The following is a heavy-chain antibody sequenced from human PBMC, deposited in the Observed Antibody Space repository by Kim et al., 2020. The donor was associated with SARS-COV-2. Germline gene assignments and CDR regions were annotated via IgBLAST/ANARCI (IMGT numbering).Heavy chain of an antibody. Sequence: NPSLKRRVNMSLDTSKNQFSLRLSSVAAVDTAVYYCARITGGSGSWVFDYWGQGTLVTVSS. D-gene: IGHD3-10*01. CDR3: ARITGGSGSWVFDY. J-gene: IGHJ4*02. V-gene: IGHV4-28*01.